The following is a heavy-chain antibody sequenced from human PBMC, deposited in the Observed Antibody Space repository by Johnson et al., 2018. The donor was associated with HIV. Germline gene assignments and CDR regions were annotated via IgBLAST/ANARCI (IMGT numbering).Heavy chain of an antibody. V-gene: IGHV3-20*04. CDR1: GFTFDEYD. J-gene: IGHJ3*01. Sequence: VQLVESGGGVARPGGSLRLSCESSGFTFDEYDMRWVRHAPWKVLEWVSGISCNGAIPGSADSVKGRFTISRDNAKNFMYLQNNRLRAEYTALYYCARDTYYYDTSGYLTRPRAFDVWGQGTMVTVSS. CDR2: ISCNGAIP. D-gene: IGHD3-22*01. CDR3: ARDTYYYDTSGYLTRPRAFDV.